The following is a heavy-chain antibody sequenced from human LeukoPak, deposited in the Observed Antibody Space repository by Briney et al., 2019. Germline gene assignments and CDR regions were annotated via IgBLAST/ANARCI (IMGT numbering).Heavy chain of an antibody. Sequence: SETLSLTCTVSGGSISSYYWSWVRQPPGKGLEWIGYIYYSGSTNYNPSLKSRVTISVDTSKNQFSLKLSSVTAADTAVYYCARGGYDSSGYALDYWGQGTLVTVSS. CDR3: ARGGYDSSGYALDY. V-gene: IGHV4-59*01. D-gene: IGHD3-22*01. J-gene: IGHJ4*02. CDR2: IYYSGST. CDR1: GGSISSYY.